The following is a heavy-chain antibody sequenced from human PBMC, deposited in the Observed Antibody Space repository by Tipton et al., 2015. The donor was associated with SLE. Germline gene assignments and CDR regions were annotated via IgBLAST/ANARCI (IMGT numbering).Heavy chain of an antibody. CDR3: AREGVRHSYSSSP. CDR2: IYTSGST. J-gene: IGHJ5*02. Sequence: TLSLTCTVSGGSISSYYWSWIRQPAGKGLAWIGYIYTSGSTNYNPSLKSRVTISVDTSKNQFSLKLSSVTAADTAVYYCAREGVRHSYSSSPWGQGTLVTVSS. V-gene: IGHV4-4*09. CDR1: GGSISSYY. D-gene: IGHD6-6*01.